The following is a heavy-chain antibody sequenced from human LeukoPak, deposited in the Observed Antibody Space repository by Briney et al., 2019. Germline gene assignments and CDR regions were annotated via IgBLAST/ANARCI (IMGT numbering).Heavy chain of an antibody. CDR1: GFTFSSYA. D-gene: IGHD1-1*01. V-gene: IGHV3-23*01. J-gene: IGHJ4*02. CDR2: ISGSGGST. Sequence: GGSLRLSCAASGFTFSSYAMSWVRQAPGKGLEWVSAISGSGGSTYYADSVKGRFTISRDNAKNSLYLQMNSLRDEDTAVYYCARDWNYLDYWGQGTLVTVSS. CDR3: ARDWNYLDY.